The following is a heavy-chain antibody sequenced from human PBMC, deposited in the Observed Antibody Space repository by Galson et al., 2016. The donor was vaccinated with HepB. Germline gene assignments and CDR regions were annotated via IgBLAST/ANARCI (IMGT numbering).Heavy chain of an antibody. J-gene: IGHJ3*01. CDR3: ATDETSTFGVVNGVFHF. Sequence: SLRLSCAASGFTLSNYGMHWVRQAPGKGLEWVAVIWYDGTNKYYADSVKGRFTISRDNSKNTLYLQMNSLKDEDTAVYYCATDETSTFGVVNGVFHFWGQGTMVTVSS. D-gene: IGHD3-3*01. CDR2: IWYDGTNK. CDR1: GFTLSNYG. V-gene: IGHV3-33*01.